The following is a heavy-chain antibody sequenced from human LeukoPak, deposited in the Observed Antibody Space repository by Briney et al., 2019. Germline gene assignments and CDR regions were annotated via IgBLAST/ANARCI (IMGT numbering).Heavy chain of an antibody. D-gene: IGHD2-2*01. J-gene: IGHJ4*02. CDR1: GFTFSNYA. V-gene: IGHV3-23*01. CDR3: AKAVVIVPTATPFDY. CDR2: ISGRGANT. Sequence: GGSLRLSCAASGFTFSNYAMSWVRQAPGKGLEWVSAISGRGANTYYADSVKGRFTISRDNSKNTLYMQMNSLRAEDTAVYYCAKAVVIVPTATPFDYWGQGTLVTVSS.